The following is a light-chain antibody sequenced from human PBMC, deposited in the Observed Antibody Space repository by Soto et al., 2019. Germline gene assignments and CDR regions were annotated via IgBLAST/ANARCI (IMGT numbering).Light chain of an antibody. J-gene: IGLJ1*01. V-gene: IGLV2-18*02. CDR2: DVN. CDR1: SSDVGSFNR. Sequence: QSVLTQPPSVSGSPGQSVAISCTGASSDVGSFNRVSWYQQAPGTAPKLIIYDVNNRPSGVPDRFSGSKSGNTASLTISGLQAEDEADYYCSSYTTSTTYVFGTGTKVTV. CDR3: SSYTTSTTYV.